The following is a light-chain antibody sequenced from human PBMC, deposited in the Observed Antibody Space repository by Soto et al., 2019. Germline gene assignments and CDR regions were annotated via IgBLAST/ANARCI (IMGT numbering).Light chain of an antibody. J-gene: IGLJ1*01. CDR1: SSNIGSNT. Sequence: QSVLTQPPSASGTPGQRVTISCSGSSSNIGSNTVNWYQQLPGAAPKLLIQSNNQRPSGVPDRFSGSQSGTSASLAISGLQYEDEADYYCAVWDDSLNGYVFGTGTKLTVL. CDR2: SNN. CDR3: AVWDDSLNGYV. V-gene: IGLV1-44*01.